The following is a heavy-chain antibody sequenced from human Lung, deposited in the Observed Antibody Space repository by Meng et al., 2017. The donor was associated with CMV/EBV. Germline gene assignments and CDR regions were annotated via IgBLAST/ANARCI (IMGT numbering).Heavy chain of an antibody. CDR1: GFIFDDYA. CDR3: VKDWGSGNYQGWFDP. V-gene: IGHV3-43D*03. J-gene: IGHJ5*02. D-gene: IGHD3-10*01. Sequence: SGFIFDDYAMHWVRQAPGKGLEWVSLISYNGFRTYYADSVKGRFTISRDNGKNSVYLQMNSLRDEDTALYYCVKDWGSGNYQGWFDPWGQGTLVTVSS. CDR2: ISYNGFRT.